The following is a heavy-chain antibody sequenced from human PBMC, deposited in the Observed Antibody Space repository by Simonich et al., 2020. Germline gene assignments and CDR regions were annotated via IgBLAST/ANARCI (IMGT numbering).Heavy chain of an antibody. J-gene: IGHJ4*02. CDR1: GFTFSSYW. CDR3: ARAIAAAGTPFDY. D-gene: IGHD6-13*01. CDR2: INSDGSSP. Sequence: EVQLVESGGGLVQPGGSLRLSCAASGFTFSSYWMHWDRQAPGKGRGWDSRINSDGSSPSSADSVKGRFTISRDNSKNTLYLQMNSLRAEDTAVYYCARAIAAAGTPFDYWGQGTLVTVSS. V-gene: IGHV3-74*02.